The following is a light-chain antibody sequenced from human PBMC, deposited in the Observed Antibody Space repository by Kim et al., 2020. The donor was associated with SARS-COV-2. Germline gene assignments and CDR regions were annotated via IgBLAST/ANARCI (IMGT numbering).Light chain of an antibody. CDR2: GAS. V-gene: IGKV3-20*01. Sequence: EIVLTQSPGTLSLSPGERATLSCRASQSVSSSYLAWYQQKPGQAPRLLIYGASSRATGIPDRFSGSGSGTDFTLTISRLAPEDFAVYYCQQYGSSPRTFGQGTKVGIK. CDR3: QQYGSSPRT. J-gene: IGKJ1*01. CDR1: QSVSSSY.